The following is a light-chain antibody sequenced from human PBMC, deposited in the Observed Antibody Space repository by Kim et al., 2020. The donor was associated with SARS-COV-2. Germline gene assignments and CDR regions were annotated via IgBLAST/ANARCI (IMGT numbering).Light chain of an antibody. J-gene: IGKJ1*01. CDR3: QQYDVHPET. Sequence: SSVGDRVTISCRASQNIHIWLAWFQQKPGKAPRVLMYKASTLESGVPSRFSGSGSGTEFTLTINSLQPDDSATYYCQQYDVHPETFGQGTKVDIK. CDR2: KAS. V-gene: IGKV1-5*03. CDR1: QNIHIW.